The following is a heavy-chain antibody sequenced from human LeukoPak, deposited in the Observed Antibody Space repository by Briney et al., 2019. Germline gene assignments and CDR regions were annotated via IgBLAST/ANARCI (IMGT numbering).Heavy chain of an antibody. CDR3: AKGVSAAADDAFDI. V-gene: IGHV3-23*01. CDR1: GLTFRSYA. J-gene: IGHJ3*02. CDR2: ISGSGGST. Sequence: GGSLRLSCAASGLTFRSYAMSWVRQAPAKGLEWVSVISGSGGSTYYADSVKGRFTISRDNSKNTLYLQMNSLRAEDTAVYYCAKGVSAAADDAFDIWGRGTMVTVSS. D-gene: IGHD6-13*01.